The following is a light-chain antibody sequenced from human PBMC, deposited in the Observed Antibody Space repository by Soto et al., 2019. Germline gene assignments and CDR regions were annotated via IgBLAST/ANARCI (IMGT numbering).Light chain of an antibody. J-gene: IGKJ1*01. CDR3: QQYGSSPT. V-gene: IGKV3-20*01. CDR1: QSVSSSY. Sequence: EIVLTQSPGTLSLSPGERATLSCRASQSVSSSYVAWYQQKPGQSPRLLIYDASNRATGIPDRFSGSGSGTDFTLAISRLEPEDFALYYCQQYGSSPTFGQGTKVEI. CDR2: DAS.